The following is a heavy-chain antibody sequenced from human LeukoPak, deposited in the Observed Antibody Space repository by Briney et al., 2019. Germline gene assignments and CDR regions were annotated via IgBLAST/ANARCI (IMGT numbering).Heavy chain of an antibody. CDR2: ISGSGGST. D-gene: IGHD2-2*01. CDR1: GFTFSSYG. J-gene: IGHJ1*01. CDR3: VKDGGPGCCGSTSCSEYFQH. Sequence: PGGSLRLSCAASGFTFSSYGMSWVRQAPGKGLEWVSAISGSGGSTYYADSVKGRFTISRDNSKNTLYLQMNSLRAEDTAVYYCVKDGGPGCCGSTSCSEYFQHWGQGTLVTVSS. V-gene: IGHV3-23*01.